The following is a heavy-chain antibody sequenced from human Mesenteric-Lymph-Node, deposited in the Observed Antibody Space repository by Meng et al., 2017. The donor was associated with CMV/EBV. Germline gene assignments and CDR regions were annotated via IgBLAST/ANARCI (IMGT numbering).Heavy chain of an antibody. CDR3: ARGPSSSSKWFDP. CDR1: GGTFSSYT. D-gene: IGHD6-6*01. CDR2: IIPILGIA. Sequence: SVKVSCKASGGTFSSYTISWVRQAPGQGLEWMGRIIPILGIANYAQKFQGRVTITADKSTSTAYMELSSLRSEDTAVYYCARGPSSSSKWFDPWGQGTLVTVSS. V-gene: IGHV1-69*02. J-gene: IGHJ5*02.